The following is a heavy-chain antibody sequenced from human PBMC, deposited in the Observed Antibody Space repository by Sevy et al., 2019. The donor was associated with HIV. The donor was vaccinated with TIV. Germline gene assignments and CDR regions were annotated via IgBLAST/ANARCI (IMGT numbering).Heavy chain of an antibody. V-gene: IGHV3-30*18. CDR2: ISFDGSNK. D-gene: IGHD1-26*01. CDR1: AFTFSTYG. J-gene: IGHJ3*02. CDR3: AKDGGGNYPDAFDI. Sequence: GGSLRLSCVASAFTFSTYGMHWVRQAPGKGLEWVSVISFDGSNKYYADSVKGRFTISRDNSKNTLYLQMNSLRAEDTAVYYCAKDGGGNYPDAFDIWGQGTMVTVSS.